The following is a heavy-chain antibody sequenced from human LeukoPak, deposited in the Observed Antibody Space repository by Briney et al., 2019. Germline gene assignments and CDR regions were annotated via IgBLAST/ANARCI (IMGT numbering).Heavy chain of an antibody. CDR3: ARDRYGGNSVVYYYYGMDV. J-gene: IGHJ6*02. V-gene: IGHV1-46*01. CDR1: GYTFTSYY. Sequence: GASVKVSCKASGYTFTSYYMHWVRQAPGQGFEWMGIINPSGGSTSYAQRFQGRVTMTRDTSTSTVYMELSSLRSEDTAVYYCARDRYGGNSVVYYYYGMDVWGQGTTVTVSS. CDR2: INPSGGST. D-gene: IGHD4-23*01.